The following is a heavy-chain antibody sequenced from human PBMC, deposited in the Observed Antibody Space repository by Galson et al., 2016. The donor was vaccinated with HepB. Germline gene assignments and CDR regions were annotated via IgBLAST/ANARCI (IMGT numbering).Heavy chain of an antibody. V-gene: IGHV3-74*01. D-gene: IGHD4-17*01. Sequence: SLRLSCAASGFTFSNYWMHWVRQAPGKGLVWVSRINGEGRTTNYADSVKGRFTLSRDNVKNTLYLQMNSLRVEDTAVYYCVRDGPHQYDYDDSDWFDTWGQGTLVTVSS. J-gene: IGHJ5*02. CDR2: INGEGRTT. CDR1: GFTFSNYW. CDR3: VRDGPHQYDYDDSDWFDT.